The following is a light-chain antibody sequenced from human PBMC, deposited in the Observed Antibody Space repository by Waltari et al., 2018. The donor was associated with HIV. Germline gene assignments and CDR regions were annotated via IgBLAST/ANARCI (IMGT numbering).Light chain of an antibody. CDR2: DNN. J-gene: IGLJ3*02. CDR1: SSNIGNNY. CDR3: GTWDSSLSAV. Sequence: QSVLTQPPSVSAAPGQRVTISCSGSSSNIGNNYVSWYQHLPGAAPNLLIYDNNNRPSGIPDRCSGSKSGTSATLVITGLQTGDEADYYCGTWDSSLSAVFGGGTKLTVL. V-gene: IGLV1-51*01.